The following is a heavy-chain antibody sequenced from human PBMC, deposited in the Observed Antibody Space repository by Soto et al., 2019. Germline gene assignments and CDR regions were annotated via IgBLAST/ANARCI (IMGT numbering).Heavy chain of an antibody. D-gene: IGHD2-2*01. CDR1: GFTFSDYY. CDR2: ISSSSSYT. Sequence: TGGSLRLSCAASGFTFSDYYMSWIRQAPGKGLEWVSYISSSSSYTNYADSVKGRFTISRDNAKNSLYLQMNSLRAEDTAVYYCAREPLYCSSTSCSKLGENDYWGQGTLVTVSS. J-gene: IGHJ4*02. V-gene: IGHV3-11*06. CDR3: AREPLYCSSTSCSKLGENDY.